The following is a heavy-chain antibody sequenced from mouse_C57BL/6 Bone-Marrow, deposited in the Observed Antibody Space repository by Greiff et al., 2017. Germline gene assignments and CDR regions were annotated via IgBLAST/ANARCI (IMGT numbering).Heavy chain of an antibody. CDR2: INPYNGGT. CDR1: GYTFTDYY. Sequence: VQLKESGPVLVKPGASVKMSCKASGYTFTDYYMNWVKQSHGKSLEWIGVINPYNGGTSHNQKFKGKATLTVDKSSSTAYMELNSLTSEDSAVYYCARSCYYYDYGYWGQGTTLTVSS. D-gene: IGHD2-4*01. V-gene: IGHV1-19*01. CDR3: ARSCYYYDYGY. J-gene: IGHJ2*01.